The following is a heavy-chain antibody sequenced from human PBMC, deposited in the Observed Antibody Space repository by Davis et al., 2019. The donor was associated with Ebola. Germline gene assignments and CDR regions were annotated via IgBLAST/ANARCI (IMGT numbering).Heavy chain of an antibody. J-gene: IGHJ6*02. CDR1: GGSFSGYY. D-gene: IGHD6-13*01. V-gene: IGHV4-34*01. CDR3: VRVISPIAAAWRGMDV. CDR2: INHSGST. Sequence: PGGSLRLSCAVYGGSFSGYYWSWIRQPPGKGLEWIGEINHSGSTNYNPSLKSRVTISVDTSKNQFSLKLSSVTAADTAVYYCVRVISPIAAAWRGMDVWGQGTTVTVSS.